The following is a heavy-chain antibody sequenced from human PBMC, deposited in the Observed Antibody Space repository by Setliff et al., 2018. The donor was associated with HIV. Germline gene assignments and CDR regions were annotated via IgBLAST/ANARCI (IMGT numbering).Heavy chain of an antibody. D-gene: IGHD3-10*01. J-gene: IGHJ4*02. Sequence: LSLTCTVSGASVNSDDYYWSWIRQTPGKGLEWIGYIYYIGDTYYNATLQSRATILLDTSKNQFFLTLTSVTAADTAVYFCARVPFGSGSYYFDFWGQGTLVTAPQ. V-gene: IGHV4-30-4*01. CDR1: GASVNSDDYY. CDR2: IYYIGDT. CDR3: ARVPFGSGSYYFDF.